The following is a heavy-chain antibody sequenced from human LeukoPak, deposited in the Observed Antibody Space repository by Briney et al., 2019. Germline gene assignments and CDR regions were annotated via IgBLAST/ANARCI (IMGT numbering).Heavy chain of an antibody. CDR1: GFTFSSYA. V-gene: IGHV3-30*04. CDR3: ARDLVAVTTGTFDY. J-gene: IGHJ4*02. CDR2: ISYDGSNK. Sequence: GGSLRLPCAASGFTFSSYAMHWVRQAPGKGLEWVAVISYDGSNKYYADSVKGRFTISRDNSKNTLYLQMNSLRAEDTAVYYCARDLVAVTTGTFDYWGQGTLVTVSS. D-gene: IGHD4-17*01.